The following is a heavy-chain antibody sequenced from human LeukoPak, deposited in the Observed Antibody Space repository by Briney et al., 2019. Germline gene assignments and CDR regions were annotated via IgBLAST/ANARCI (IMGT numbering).Heavy chain of an antibody. CDR1: GFTFSSSA. CDR2: LTGGSDNS. Sequence: GGSLRLSCAASGFTFSSSAMTWVRQAPGKGLEWVSSLTGGSDNSEHADSVQGRFSISRDNSKKTPYLQMNSLTAEDTAVYYCVRGWQQLGSWGRGTLVTVSS. J-gene: IGHJ5*02. D-gene: IGHD1-1*01. CDR3: VRGWQQLGS. V-gene: IGHV3-23*01.